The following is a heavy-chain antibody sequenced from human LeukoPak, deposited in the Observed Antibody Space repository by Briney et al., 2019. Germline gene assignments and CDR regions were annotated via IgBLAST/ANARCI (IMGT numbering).Heavy chain of an antibody. CDR2: IRSKANSYAT. J-gene: IGHJ4*02. CDR3: AKDRYSSGWFDY. V-gene: IGHV3-73*01. Sequence: PGGSLRLSCAASGFTFSGSAMHWVRQASGKGLEWVGRIRSKANSYATAYAASVKGRFTISRDDSKNTAYLQMNSLKTEDTAVYYCAKDRYSSGWFDYWGQGTLVTVSS. CDR1: GFTFSGSA. D-gene: IGHD6-19*01.